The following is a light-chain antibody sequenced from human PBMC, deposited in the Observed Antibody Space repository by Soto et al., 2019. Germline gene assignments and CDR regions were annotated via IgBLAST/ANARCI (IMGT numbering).Light chain of an antibody. CDR1: QSVSSKY. V-gene: IGKV3D-20*02. Sequence: VLTQSPGTLSLSAGDSATLSCRGSQSVSSKYLAWYKQKTGQAPRLLIYDESNRATGIPDRLSGSGSGTELTLTISRLEPEDFAVYYCQQRSNWPPTCGQGTRLEIK. J-gene: IGKJ5*01. CDR3: QQRSNWPPT. CDR2: DES.